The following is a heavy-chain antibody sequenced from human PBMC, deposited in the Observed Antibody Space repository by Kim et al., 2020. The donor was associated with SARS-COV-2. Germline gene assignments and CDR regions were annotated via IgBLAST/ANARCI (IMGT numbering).Heavy chain of an antibody. CDR1: GFTFSSYA. CDR3: ARAALRYFDWLSSFDY. D-gene: IGHD3-9*01. CDR2: ISYDGSNK. Sequence: GGSLRLSCAASGFTFSSYAMHWVRQAPGKGLEWVAVISYDGSNKYYADSVKGRFTISRDNSKNTLYLQMNSLRAEDTAVYYCARAALRYFDWLSSFDYWG. J-gene: IGHJ4*01. V-gene: IGHV3-30*04.